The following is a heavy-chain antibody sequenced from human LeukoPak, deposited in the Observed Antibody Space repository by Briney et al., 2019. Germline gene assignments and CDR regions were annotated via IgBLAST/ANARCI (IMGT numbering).Heavy chain of an antibody. CDR1: RFTFSSYW. J-gene: IGHJ4*02. V-gene: IGHV3-7*01. D-gene: IGHD3-22*01. CDR2: IKQDGSEK. Sequence: PGGSLRLSCAASRFTFSSYWMSWVRQAPGKGLEWVANIKQDGSEKYYVDSVKGRFTISRDNAKNSLYLQMNSLRAEDTAVYYCARVSGYYYSLNFDYWGQGTLVTASS. CDR3: ARVSGYYYSLNFDY.